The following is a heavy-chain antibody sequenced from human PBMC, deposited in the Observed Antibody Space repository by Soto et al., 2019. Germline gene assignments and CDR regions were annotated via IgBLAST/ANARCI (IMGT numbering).Heavy chain of an antibody. CDR1: GLTLNDFP. V-gene: IGHV3-9*01. CDR3: AKDKGFEYSSFFDY. Sequence: EVQLVESGGAWDRPGRSLSPPFEPSGLTLNDFPMNGVGQAPGKGREWVSGISWNSGSIGYADSVKGRFTISRDNAKNSLYLQMNSLRAEDTALYYCAKDKGFEYSSFFDYWGQGTLVTVSS. CDR2: ISWNSGSI. D-gene: IGHD6-6*01. J-gene: IGHJ4*02.